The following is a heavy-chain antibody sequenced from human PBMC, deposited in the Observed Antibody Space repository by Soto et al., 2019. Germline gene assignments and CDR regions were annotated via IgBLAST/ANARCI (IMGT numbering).Heavy chain of an antibody. CDR1: GYTFTTYY. Sequence: QVQLVQSGAEVKKPGASVKVSCKASGYTFTTYYMHWVRQAPGQGLECMGIINPSGGSTSYAQKCQGRVTMTRDTSTSPVYEELSSLRSEVTAVYYCAKASRWWGSGIYYNVDFDYWGQGSLVTVSS. J-gene: IGHJ4*02. V-gene: IGHV1-46*01. CDR3: AKASRWWGSGIYYNVDFDY. CDR2: INPSGGST. D-gene: IGHD3-10*01.